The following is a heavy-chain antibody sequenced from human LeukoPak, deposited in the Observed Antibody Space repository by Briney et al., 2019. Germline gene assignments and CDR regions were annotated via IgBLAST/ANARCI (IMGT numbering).Heavy chain of an antibody. CDR1: GYTFTGYY. CDR2: INPNSGGT. V-gene: IGHV1-2*02. J-gene: IGHJ6*02. CDR3: ARTQNTRIIAVAAYYYYYGMDV. Sequence: ASVKVSCKASGYTFTGYYMHWVRQAPGQGLEWMGWINPNSGGTNYAQKFQGRVTMTRDTSISTAYMELSRLRSDDTAVYYCARTQNTRIIAVAAYYYYYGMDVWGQGTTVTVSS. D-gene: IGHD6-19*01.